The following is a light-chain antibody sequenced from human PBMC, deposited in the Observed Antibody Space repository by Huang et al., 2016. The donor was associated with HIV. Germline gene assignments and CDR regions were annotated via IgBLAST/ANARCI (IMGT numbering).Light chain of an antibody. CDR3: HQHSSWPGT. Sequence: DIVLTQSPATLSLSPGESATLSCRAGQSVGSYLAWYQPTPGQAPRLLVSDASHRATGIPARFSGSGSGTDFTLTISSLEPEDFAVYYCHQHSSWPGTFGQGTRVEIK. V-gene: IGKV3-11*01. CDR1: QSVGSY. J-gene: IGKJ1*01. CDR2: DAS.